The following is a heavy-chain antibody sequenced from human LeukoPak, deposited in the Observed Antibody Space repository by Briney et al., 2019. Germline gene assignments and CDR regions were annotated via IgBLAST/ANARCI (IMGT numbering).Heavy chain of an antibody. D-gene: IGHD3-22*01. J-gene: IGHJ4*02. CDR2: IRSKANSYAT. V-gene: IGHV3-73*01. Sequence: GGSLRLSCAASGFTFSGSAMHWVRQASGKGLEWVGRIRSKANSYATAYAASVKGRFTISRDDSKNTAYLQMNSLKTEDTAVYYCTRLDPNYYDSSGEIDYWGQGALVTVSS. CDR1: GFTFSGSA. CDR3: TRLDPNYYDSSGEIDY.